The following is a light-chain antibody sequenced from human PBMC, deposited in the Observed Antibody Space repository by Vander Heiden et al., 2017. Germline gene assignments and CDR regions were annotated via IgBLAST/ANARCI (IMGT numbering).Light chain of an antibody. V-gene: IGKV3-11*01. CDR1: QSVSSY. J-gene: IGKJ5*01. CDR2: DAS. Sequence: EIVLTQSPATLSLSPGERATLSCRASQSVSSYLAWYQQKPGQAPRLLIYDASNRATGIQARFTGSGAGTDFTLTISSREPEDFAVYYCQQRINGPRSITFGQATQMXIK. CDR3: QQRINGPRSIT.